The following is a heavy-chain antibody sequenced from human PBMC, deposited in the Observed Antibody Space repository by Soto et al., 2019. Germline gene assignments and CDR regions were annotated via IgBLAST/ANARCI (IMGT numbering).Heavy chain of an antibody. CDR1: GYTFASYA. CDR3: ASDRPPPDY. CDR2: ISAYNGNT. Sequence: QGQLVQSGAEVKKPGASVKVSCKASGYTFASYAISWMRQAPGQGLEWMGWISAYNGNTNYAPKLQGRVTMTTATSTSTAYMELTSLRSDATAVYYCASDRPPPDYWGQGTVVTVSS. V-gene: IGHV1-18*01. J-gene: IGHJ4*02.